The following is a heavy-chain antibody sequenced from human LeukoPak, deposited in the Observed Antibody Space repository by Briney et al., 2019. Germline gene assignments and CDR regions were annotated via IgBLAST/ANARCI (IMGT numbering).Heavy chain of an antibody. Sequence: PSETLSLTCTVSGGSISSSSYYWGWIRQPPGKGLEWIGSIYYSGSTYYNPSLKSRVTISVDTSKNQFSLKLSSVTAADTAVYYCARVVRRAITWSDPWGQGTLVTVSS. J-gene: IGHJ5*02. CDR2: IYYSGST. CDR1: GGSISSSSYY. CDR3: ARVVRRAITWSDP. V-gene: IGHV4-39*07. D-gene: IGHD2-2*02.